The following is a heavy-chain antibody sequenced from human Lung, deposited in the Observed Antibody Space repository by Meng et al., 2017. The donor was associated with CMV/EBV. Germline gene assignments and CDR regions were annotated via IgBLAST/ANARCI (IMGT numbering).Heavy chain of an antibody. D-gene: IGHD2-2*01. CDR3: ARDYRTGCSSTSCYNWCEP. CDR2: IYHSGST. Sequence: SETLSLXCTVSGYSISNGYYWGWIRQPPGKGLEWIGSIYHSGSTYYNPSLKSRVTISVDTSKNQFSLKLSSVTAADTAVYYCARDYRTGCSSTSCYNWCEPWGQGTXV. V-gene: IGHV4-38-2*02. J-gene: IGHJ5*02. CDR1: GYSISNGYY.